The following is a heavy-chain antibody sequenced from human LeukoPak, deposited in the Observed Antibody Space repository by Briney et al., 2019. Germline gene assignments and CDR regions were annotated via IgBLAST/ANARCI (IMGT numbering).Heavy chain of an antibody. Sequence: GASLKISCKGSGYSFTSYWIGWVRQRPGKGLEWMGIIYPGDSDTRYSPSFQGQVTISADKSISTAYLQWSSLKASDTAMYYCARRRLVVGATFDDWFDPWGQGTLVTVSS. V-gene: IGHV5-51*01. J-gene: IGHJ5*02. CDR1: GYSFTSYW. D-gene: IGHD1-26*01. CDR2: IYPGDSDT. CDR3: ARRRLVVGATFDDWFDP.